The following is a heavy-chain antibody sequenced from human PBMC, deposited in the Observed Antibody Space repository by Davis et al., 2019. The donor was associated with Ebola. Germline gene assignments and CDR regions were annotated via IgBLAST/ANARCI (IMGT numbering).Heavy chain of an antibody. CDR3: ARDRGGARDYYYYYGMDV. CDR2: ISASNGNT. D-gene: IGHD1-26*01. Sequence: AASVKVSCKASGYTFTNYGVTWVRQAPGQGFEWMGWISASNGNTNYAQKFQGRVTLTTDTSTSTAYMELRSLRSDDTAVYYCARDRGGARDYYYYYGMDVWGQGTTVTVSS. J-gene: IGHJ6*02. CDR1: GYTFTNYG. V-gene: IGHV1-18*01.